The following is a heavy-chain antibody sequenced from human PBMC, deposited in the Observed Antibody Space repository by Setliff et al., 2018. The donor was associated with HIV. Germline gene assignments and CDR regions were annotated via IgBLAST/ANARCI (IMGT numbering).Heavy chain of an antibody. D-gene: IGHD6-19*01. CDR3: ARDPSIAVAGAAV. CDR1: GYSFTIYN. V-gene: IGHV1-18*04. J-gene: IGHJ6*02. CDR2: ISGYNGNT. Sequence: ASVKVSCKASGYSFTIYNIHWVRQAPGQGLEWMGWISGYNGNTDYAQNLQGRVTMTTDTSTSTAYMELSSLRSEDTAVYYCARDPSIAVAGAAVWGQGTTVTVSS.